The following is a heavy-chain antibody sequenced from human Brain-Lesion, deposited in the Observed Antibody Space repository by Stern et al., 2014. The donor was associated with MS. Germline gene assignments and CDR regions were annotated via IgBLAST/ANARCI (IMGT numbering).Heavy chain of an antibody. J-gene: IGHJ4*02. Sequence: EVQLVEPGGGLVQPGGSLRLSCAASGFNFSSYWMHWVRQFPEKGLFWVSQINRDVSDTSYADSVEGRFSISRDNIRNMLYLRMTSLRAEDTAVYYCARGVGDYWGQGARVTVSS. CDR3: ARGVGDY. CDR2: INRDVSDT. D-gene: IGHD3-16*01. CDR1: GFNFSSYW. V-gene: IGHV3-74*02.